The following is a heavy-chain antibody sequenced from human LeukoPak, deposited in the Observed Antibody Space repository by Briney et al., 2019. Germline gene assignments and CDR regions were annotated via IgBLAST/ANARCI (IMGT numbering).Heavy chain of an antibody. V-gene: IGHV3-66*02. Sequence: GGSLRLSCAASGFTVSAKYMSWVHQGPGKGLDWISSIYSDGGTNYADSVKGRFTISRDNSKNTLYLQMNSLRPEDTAVYYCARDGGFGGPGGDNWFDSWGRGALVTVSS. CDR2: IYSDGGT. J-gene: IGHJ5*01. D-gene: IGHD3-10*01. CDR3: ARDGGFGGPGGDNWFDS. CDR1: GFTVSAKY.